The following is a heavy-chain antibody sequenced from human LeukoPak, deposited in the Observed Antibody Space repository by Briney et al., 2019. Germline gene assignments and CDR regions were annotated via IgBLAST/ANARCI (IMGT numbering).Heavy chain of an antibody. Sequence: GWSLRLSCAVSGFSVSSKYVSWVRHAEGKGLDLDSALYSGGTTYYADSVKGRFTISGDNSKNTLFLEMNSLRVEDTAVYYCAKQVGRITLFEHWGQGTLVTVSS. D-gene: IGHD1-14*01. CDR2: LYSGGTT. V-gene: IGHV3-53*01. CDR3: AKQVGRITLFEH. J-gene: IGHJ4*02. CDR1: GFSVSSKY.